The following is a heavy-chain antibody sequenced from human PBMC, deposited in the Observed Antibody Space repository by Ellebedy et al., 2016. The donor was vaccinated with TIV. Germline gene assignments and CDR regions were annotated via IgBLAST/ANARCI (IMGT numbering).Heavy chain of an antibody. CDR1: GFSFSTYT. D-gene: IGHD4-17*01. CDR3: ARDPQNGAIDY. Sequence: GESLKISXAASGFSFSTYTMNWVRQAQGKGLEWVSSINTRSNYMYYADSMKGRFTVPRDNAKNSLYLQMHSLRAEDTAVYYCARDPQNGAIDYWGQGTLVTVSS. V-gene: IGHV3-21*01. J-gene: IGHJ4*02. CDR2: INTRSNYM.